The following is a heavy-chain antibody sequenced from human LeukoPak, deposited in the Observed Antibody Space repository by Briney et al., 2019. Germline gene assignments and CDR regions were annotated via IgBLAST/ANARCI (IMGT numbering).Heavy chain of an antibody. CDR1: GFTFSSYA. D-gene: IGHD6-13*01. Sequence: GGSLRLSCAAYGFTFSSYAMSWVRQAPGKGLEWVSAISGSGGSTYYADSVKGRFTISRDNSKNTLYLQMNSLRAEDTAVYYCAKDARRGIAAANAFDIWGQGTMVTVSS. CDR2: ISGSGGST. V-gene: IGHV3-23*01. CDR3: AKDARRGIAAANAFDI. J-gene: IGHJ3*02.